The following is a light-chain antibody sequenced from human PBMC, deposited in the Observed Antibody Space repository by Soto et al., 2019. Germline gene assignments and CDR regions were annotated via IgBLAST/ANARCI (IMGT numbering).Light chain of an antibody. CDR1: QSISSY. CDR3: QQSYSTPWT. J-gene: IGKJ1*01. CDR2: AAS. Sequence: DIQMTQSPSSLSASVGDRVTITCRASQSISSYLNWSQQKPGKAPKLLIYAASSLQSGVPSRFSGRGSGTAFTLTISSLQPEDFATYYCQQSYSTPWTFGQGTKVEIK. V-gene: IGKV1-39*01.